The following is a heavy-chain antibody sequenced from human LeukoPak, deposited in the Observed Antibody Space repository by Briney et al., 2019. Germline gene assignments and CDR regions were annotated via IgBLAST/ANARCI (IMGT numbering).Heavy chain of an antibody. CDR1: GGSISSSSYY. CDR2: IYYSGST. J-gene: IGHJ4*02. CDR3: ARRESTIGFDY. D-gene: IGHD2/OR15-2a*01. Sequence: PSETLSLTCTVSGGSISSSSYYWGWIRQPPGKGLEWIGSIYYSGSTYYNPSLKSRVTISVDTSKNQFSLKLSSVTAADTAVYYCARRESTIGFDYWGQGTLVTVSS. V-gene: IGHV4-39*01.